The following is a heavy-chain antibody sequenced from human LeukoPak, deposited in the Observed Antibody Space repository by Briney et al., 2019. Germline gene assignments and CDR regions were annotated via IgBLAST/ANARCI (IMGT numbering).Heavy chain of an antibody. CDR1: GFAFSNYA. J-gene: IGHJ4*02. D-gene: IGHD1-26*01. CDR2: ISDRGGST. CDR3: ALRGTTRLF. V-gene: IGHV3-23*01. Sequence: GGSLRLSCAASGFAFSNYAMSWVRQAPGKGLEWVSAISDRGGSTYYADSVKGRFTISRDNSKNTLYLQMNSLRAEDTAVYYCALRGTTRLFWVQGTLVTVSS.